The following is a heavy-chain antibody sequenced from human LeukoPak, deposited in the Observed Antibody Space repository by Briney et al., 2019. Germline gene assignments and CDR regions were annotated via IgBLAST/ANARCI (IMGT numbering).Heavy chain of an antibody. J-gene: IGHJ4*02. CDR2: IFNTGST. Sequence: SETLSLTCAVSGDSIGRGSYYWGWIRQPAGKAPEWIGRIFNTGSTSYNPSLKSRVTISVDTSKNQFSLKLSSVTAADTAVYYCARVMAAAYYYFDYWGQGTLVTVSS. D-gene: IGHD6-13*01. CDR1: GDSIGRGSYY. V-gene: IGHV4-61*10. CDR3: ARVMAAAYYYFDY.